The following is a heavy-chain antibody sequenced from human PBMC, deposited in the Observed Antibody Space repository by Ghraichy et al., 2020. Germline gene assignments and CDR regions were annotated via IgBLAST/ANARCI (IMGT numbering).Heavy chain of an antibody. Sequence: SETLSLTCTVSGGSISNYYWSWIRQPAGKGLEWIGHIYTSGSTNYNPSLKSRVTMSVDTSRNQFSLKLSSVTAADTAVYYCARVSSRGSSVNYYFDYWGQGTLVTASS. V-gene: IGHV4-4*07. CDR2: IYTSGST. CDR1: GGSISNYY. D-gene: IGHD3-10*01. CDR3: ARVSSRGSSVNYYFDY. J-gene: IGHJ4*02.